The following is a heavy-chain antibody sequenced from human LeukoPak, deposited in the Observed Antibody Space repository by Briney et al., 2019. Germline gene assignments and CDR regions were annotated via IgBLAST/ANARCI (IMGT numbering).Heavy chain of an antibody. D-gene: IGHD2-2*01. CDR3: ASSVVPAAPNDYYFDY. Sequence: SETLSLTCAVSGGSISSSNWWSWVRQPPGKGLEWIGEIYHSGSTNYNPTLKSRVTISVDKSKNQFSLKLSSVTAADTAVYYCASSVVPAAPNDYYFDYWGQGTLVTVSS. J-gene: IGHJ4*02. CDR2: IYHSGST. CDR1: GGSISSSNW. V-gene: IGHV4-4*02.